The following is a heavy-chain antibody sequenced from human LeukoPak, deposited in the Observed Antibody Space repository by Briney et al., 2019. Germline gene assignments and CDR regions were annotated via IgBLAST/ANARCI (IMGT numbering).Heavy chain of an antibody. Sequence: GGSLRLSCAASGFTFSSYAMSWVRQAPGKGLEWVSGFGVSAGSTYYADSVKGRFTISRDNSENMLFLQMNSLRAEDTAVYYCAKLSSNWDSGLYFDYWGQGTLVTVSS. CDR1: GFTFSSYA. V-gene: IGHV3-23*01. CDR2: FGVSAGST. CDR3: AKLSSNWDSGLYFDY. J-gene: IGHJ4*02. D-gene: IGHD6-13*01.